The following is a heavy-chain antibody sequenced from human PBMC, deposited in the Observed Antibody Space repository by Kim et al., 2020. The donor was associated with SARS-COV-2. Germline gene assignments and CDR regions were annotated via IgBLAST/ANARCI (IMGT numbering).Heavy chain of an antibody. CDR3: ATWGYSGSYYAFDI. J-gene: IGHJ3*02. CDR1: GFTFSSYG. D-gene: IGHD1-26*01. Sequence: GGSLRLSCAASGFTFSSYGMHWVRQAPGKGLEWVAVISYDGSNKYYADSVKGRFTISRDNSKNTLYLQMNSLRAEDTAVYYCATWGYSGSYYAFDIWGQGTMVTVSS. V-gene: IGHV3-30*03. CDR2: ISYDGSNK.